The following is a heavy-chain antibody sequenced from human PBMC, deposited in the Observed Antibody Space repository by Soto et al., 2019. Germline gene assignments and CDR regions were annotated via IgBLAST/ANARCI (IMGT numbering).Heavy chain of an antibody. Sequence: QIHLVQSGAEVKKPGASVKVSCKASGYTFTTYGFSWVRQAPGQGLEWMGWISTYNGNTNYAQKFPGRVTMTTDTPTRTAYMELRSRRSDDTAVYYCAREWGRYDSSWAWDYWGQGTLVTVSS. CDR2: ISTYNGNT. CDR3: AREWGRYDSSWAWDY. D-gene: IGHD3-22*01. CDR1: GYTFTTYG. J-gene: IGHJ4*02. V-gene: IGHV1-18*01.